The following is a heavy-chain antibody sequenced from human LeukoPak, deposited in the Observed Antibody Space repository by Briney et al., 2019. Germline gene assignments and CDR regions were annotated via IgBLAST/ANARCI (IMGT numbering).Heavy chain of an antibody. CDR2: ISYDRSNK. D-gene: IGHD6-13*01. CDR1: GFTFSSYG. J-gene: IGHJ5*02. Sequence: GGSLRLSCAASGFTFSSYGMHWVRQAPGKGLERVAVISYDRSNKYYADSVKGRFTISRDNSKNTLYLQMNSLRAEDTAVYYCAKRGAAAGAFLFDPWGQGTLVTVSS. V-gene: IGHV3-30*18. CDR3: AKRGAAAGAFLFDP.